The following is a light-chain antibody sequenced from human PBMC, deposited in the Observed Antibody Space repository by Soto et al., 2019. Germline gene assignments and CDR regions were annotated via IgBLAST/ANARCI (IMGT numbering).Light chain of an antibody. CDR2: DVS. CDR1: SSDVGGYNY. CDR3: SSYTSSSTQNV. J-gene: IGLJ1*01. Sequence: QSVLTQPASVSGSPGQSITISFTGTSSDVGGYNYVSWYQQHPGKAPKLMIYDVSNRPSGVSNRFSGAKSGNTASLTISGLQAEDEADYYCSSYTSSSTQNVFGTGTKLTVL. V-gene: IGLV2-14*01.